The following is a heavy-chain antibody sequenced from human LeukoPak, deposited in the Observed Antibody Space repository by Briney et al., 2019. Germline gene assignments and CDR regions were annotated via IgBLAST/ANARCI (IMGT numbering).Heavy chain of an antibody. CDR3: ARGGKDYGGNLRGQLWYFDL. D-gene: IGHD4-23*01. CDR1: GFTFSSYA. Sequence: PGGSLRLSCAASGFTFSSYAMHWVRRAPGKGLEWVSYISSSGSTIYYADSVKGRFTISRDNAKNSLYLQMNSLRAEDTAVYYCARGGKDYGGNLRGQLWYFDLWGRGTLVTVSS. V-gene: IGHV3-48*03. J-gene: IGHJ2*01. CDR2: ISSSGSTI.